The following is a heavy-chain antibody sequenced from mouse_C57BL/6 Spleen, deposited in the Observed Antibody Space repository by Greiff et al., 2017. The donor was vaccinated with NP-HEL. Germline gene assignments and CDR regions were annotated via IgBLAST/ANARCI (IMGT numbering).Heavy chain of an antibody. CDR2: IYPRSGNT. V-gene: IGHV1-81*01. Sequence: LVESGAELARPGASVKLSCKASGYTFTSYGISWVKQRTGQGLEWIGEIYPRSGNTYYNEKFKGKATLTADKSSSTAYMELRSLTSEDSAVYFCARNGLSWYFDVWGTGTTVTVSS. CDR3: ARNGLSWYFDV. J-gene: IGHJ1*03. CDR1: GYTFTSYG.